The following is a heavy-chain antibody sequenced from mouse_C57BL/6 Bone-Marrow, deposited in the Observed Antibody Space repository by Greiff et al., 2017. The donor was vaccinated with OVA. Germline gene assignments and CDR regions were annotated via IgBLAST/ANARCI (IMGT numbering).Heavy chain of an antibody. J-gene: IGHJ3*01. CDR2: IDPSDSYT. CDR3: ARNWDHAY. V-gene: IGHV1-59*01. Sequence: QVQLQQPGAELVRPGTSVKLSCKASGYTFTSYWMHWVKQRPGQGLEWIGVIDPSDSYTNYNQKFKGKATLTVDTSSSTAYMQLSSLTSEDAAVYDCARNWDHAYWGQGTLVTVSA. CDR1: GYTFTSYW. D-gene: IGHD4-1*01.